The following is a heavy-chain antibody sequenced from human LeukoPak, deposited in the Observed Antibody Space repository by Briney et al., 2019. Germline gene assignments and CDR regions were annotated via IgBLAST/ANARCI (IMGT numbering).Heavy chain of an antibody. Sequence: GASVKVSCKASGGTFSSYAISWVRQAPGQGLEWMGGIIPIFGTANYAQKFQGRVTITADESTGTAYMELSSLRSEDTAVYYCARVVGSGYYLDTSYYYYYGMDVWGQGTTVTVSS. CDR1: GGTFSSYA. V-gene: IGHV1-69*01. CDR3: ARVVGSGYYLDTSYYYYYGMDV. D-gene: IGHD3-3*01. CDR2: IIPIFGTA. J-gene: IGHJ6*02.